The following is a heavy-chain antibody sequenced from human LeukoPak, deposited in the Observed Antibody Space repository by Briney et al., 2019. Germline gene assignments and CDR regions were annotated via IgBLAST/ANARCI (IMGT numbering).Heavy chain of an antibody. CDR1: GDSVSSNSAT. Sequence: SQTLSLTCAISGDSVSSNSATWNWIRQSPSRGLEWLGRTYYRSNWYNDYAASVKGRMTINPDTSKNQFSLQLKSVTPEDTAVYYCARNPVAGSDRHYDYSYMDVWGKGTTVTVSS. CDR2: TYYRSNWYN. V-gene: IGHV6-1*01. J-gene: IGHJ6*03. CDR3: ARNPVAGSDRHYDYSYMDV. D-gene: IGHD6-19*01.